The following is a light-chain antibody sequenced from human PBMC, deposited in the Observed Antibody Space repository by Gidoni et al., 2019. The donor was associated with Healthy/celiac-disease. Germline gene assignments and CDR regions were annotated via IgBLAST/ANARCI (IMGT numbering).Light chain of an antibody. J-gene: IGLJ3*02. V-gene: IGLV2-11*01. CDR2: DVS. CDR1: SSDVGGYNY. Sequence: QSALTQPRSVSGSPGQSVTISCTGTSSDVGGYNYVSWYQQHPGKAPKLMIYDVSKRLSGVPDRFSGSKSGNTASLTISGLQAEDEADYYCCSYAGSYTLHWVFGGGTKLTVL. CDR3: CSYAGSYTLHWV.